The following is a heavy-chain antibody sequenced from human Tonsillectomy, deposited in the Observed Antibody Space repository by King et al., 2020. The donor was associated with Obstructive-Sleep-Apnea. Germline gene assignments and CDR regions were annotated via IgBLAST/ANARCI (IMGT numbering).Heavy chain of an antibody. CDR2: ISSSSSYI. Sequence: QLVQSGGGLVKPGGSLRLSCAASVFTFSSYSMNCVRQGPGEGLEWVSSISSSSSYIYYADSVKGRFTISRDNAKNSLYLQMNSLRAEDTAVYYCARSPNTAALDYWGQGTLVTVSS. J-gene: IGHJ4*02. CDR1: VFTFSSYS. V-gene: IGHV3-21*01. D-gene: IGHD5-18*01. CDR3: ARSPNTAALDY.